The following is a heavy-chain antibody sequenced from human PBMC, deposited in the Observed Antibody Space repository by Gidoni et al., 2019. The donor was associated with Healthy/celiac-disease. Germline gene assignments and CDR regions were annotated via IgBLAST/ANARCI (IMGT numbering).Heavy chain of an antibody. V-gene: IGHV4-59*01. J-gene: IGHJ4*02. D-gene: IGHD6-19*01. CDR2: IYYRGST. CDR3: ARDGYSSGWYYFDY. CDR1: GGSISSYY. Sequence: QVQLQESGPGLVKPSETLSLTCTVSGGSISSYYWSWIRQPPGKGLEWIGYIYYRGSTNYNPSLKSRVTISVDTSKNQFSLKLSSVTAADTAVYYCARDGYSSGWYYFDYWGQGTLVTVSS.